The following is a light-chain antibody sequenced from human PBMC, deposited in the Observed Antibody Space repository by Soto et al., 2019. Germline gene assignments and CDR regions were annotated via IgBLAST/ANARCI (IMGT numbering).Light chain of an antibody. V-gene: IGKV1-5*03. J-gene: IGKJ1*01. CDR3: QQYNSYSGT. CDR2: KAT. CDR1: QSISSW. Sequence: DIQMTQSPSTLSASVGDRVTITCRASQSISSWLAWYQQKPGKAPKVLIYKATSLESGVPSRFSGSGSGKEFTLTISSLQPDDFATYYCQQYNSYSGTFGQGTKVEIK.